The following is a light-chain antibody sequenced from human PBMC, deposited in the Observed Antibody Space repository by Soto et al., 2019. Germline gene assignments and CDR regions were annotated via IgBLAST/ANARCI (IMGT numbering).Light chain of an antibody. J-gene: IGKJ4*01. CDR1: QSMSYW. V-gene: IGKV1-5*03. Sequence: DSQMTPSPSTLSASVGDRVTITCRASQSMSYWLAWYQQKPGKAPKLLIYKATNLEAGVPSRFSGSGSGTELTLSISSLQHNDFATYNCQQYKNYWWLTFGGGT. CDR2: KAT. CDR3: QQYKNYWWLT.